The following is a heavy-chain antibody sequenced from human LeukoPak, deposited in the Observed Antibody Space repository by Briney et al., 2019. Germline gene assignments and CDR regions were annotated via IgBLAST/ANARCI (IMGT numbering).Heavy chain of an antibody. CDR2: VSGTSEYI. J-gene: IGHJ4*02. V-gene: IGHV3-21*06. Sequence: KSGGSLRLSCEASGFIFTTYTIHWVRQAPGKGLEWVSSVSGTSEYIYYADSVRGRFTISRDNAKNTVYLQMNSLRAEDTAVYYCARWYSSGWYSDYWGQGTLVTVSS. CDR1: GFIFTTYT. CDR3: ARWYSSGWYSDY. D-gene: IGHD6-19*01.